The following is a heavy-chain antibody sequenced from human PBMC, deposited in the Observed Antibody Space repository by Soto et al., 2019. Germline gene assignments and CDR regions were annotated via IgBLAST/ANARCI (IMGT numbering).Heavy chain of an antibody. D-gene: IGHD2-2*01. CDR1: GGSISSSSYY. J-gene: IGHJ5*02. CDR2: IYYSGRT. Sequence: QLQLQESGPGLVKPSETLSLTCTVSGGSISSSSYYWGWIRQPPGKVLEWIGSIYYSGRTYYNPSLKSRVTISVDTSQNQFSLTLSSVTAADTAVYYCAIHPSTCWFDPWGQGTLVTVSS. V-gene: IGHV4-39*01. CDR3: AIHPSTCWFDP.